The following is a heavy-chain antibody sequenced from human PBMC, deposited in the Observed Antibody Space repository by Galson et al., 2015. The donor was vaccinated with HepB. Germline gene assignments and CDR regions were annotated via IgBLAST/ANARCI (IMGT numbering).Heavy chain of an antibody. V-gene: IGHV7-4-1*02. CDR2: IDTNTGNP. CDR1: GYTFTNFA. D-gene: IGHD3-10*01. Sequence: SVKVSCKASGYTFTNFAMNWVRQAPGQGLEWMGWIDTNTGNPTYAQGFTGRFVFSLDTSVSTAYLQISSLKAEDTAVYYCSRTPYYGSGSYYNVWFDPLGQRTLLILSS. CDR3: SRTPYYGSGSYYNVWFDP. J-gene: IGHJ5*02.